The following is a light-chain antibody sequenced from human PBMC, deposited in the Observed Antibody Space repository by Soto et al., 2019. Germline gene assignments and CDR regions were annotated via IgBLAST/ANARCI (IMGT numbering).Light chain of an antibody. CDR3: PHSPDRPHR. CDR2: GAS. Sequence: EVVMTKSPATLSVSKAETATLSCRASESVIRNLAWFQQKPGQAPRLLIYGASTRAPGVPDRFSGSGSGTEFTLTISSLQSEDFILYCSPHSPDRPHRFGQGSNVDI. CDR1: ESVIRN. J-gene: IGKJ1*01. V-gene: IGKV3-15*01.